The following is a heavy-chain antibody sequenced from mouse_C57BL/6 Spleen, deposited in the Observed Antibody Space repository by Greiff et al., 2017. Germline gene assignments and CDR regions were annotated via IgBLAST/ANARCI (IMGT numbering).Heavy chain of an antibody. D-gene: IGHD1-1*01. J-gene: IGHJ4*01. V-gene: IGHV1-80*01. CDR1: GYAFSSYW. CDR3: ARYGYGSSPSHAMDY. Sequence: VMLVESGAELVKPGASVKISCKASGYAFSSYWMNWVKQRPGKGLEWIGQIYPGDGDTNYNGKFKGKATLTADKSSSTAYMQLSSLTSEDSAVYFCARYGYGSSPSHAMDYWGQGTSVTVSS. CDR2: IYPGDGDT.